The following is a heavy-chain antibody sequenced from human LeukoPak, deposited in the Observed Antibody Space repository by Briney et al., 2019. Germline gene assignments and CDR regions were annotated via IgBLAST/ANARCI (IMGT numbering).Heavy chain of an antibody. CDR3: ASAGSSSDYYYFSAFDI. CDR1: GYSFTSYW. D-gene: IGHD3-22*01. CDR2: IYPGDSDT. J-gene: IGHJ3*02. V-gene: IGHV5-51*01. Sequence: GESLKISCKGSGYSFTSYWIAWVRQMPGKGLEWMGIIYPGDSDTRYSPSFQGQVTISADKSISTAYLQWSSLKASDTAMYYCASAGSSSDYYYFSAFDIWGQGTMVTVSS.